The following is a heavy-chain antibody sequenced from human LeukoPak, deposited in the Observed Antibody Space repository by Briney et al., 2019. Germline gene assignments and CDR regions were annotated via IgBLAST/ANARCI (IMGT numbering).Heavy chain of an antibody. Sequence: KSSETLSLTCAVYGGSFSGYYWSWIRQPPGKGLEWIGEINHSGSTNYNPSLKSRVTISVDTSKNQFSLKLSSVTAADTAVYYCARVARLRYFDWLSRYFDYWGQGTLVTVSS. CDR2: INHSGST. CDR1: GGSFSGYY. J-gene: IGHJ4*02. CDR3: ARVARLRYFDWLSRYFDY. D-gene: IGHD3-9*01. V-gene: IGHV4-34*01.